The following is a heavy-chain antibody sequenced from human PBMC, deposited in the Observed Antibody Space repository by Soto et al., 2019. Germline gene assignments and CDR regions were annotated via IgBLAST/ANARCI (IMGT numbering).Heavy chain of an antibody. J-gene: IGHJ6*03. V-gene: IGHV4-59*08. D-gene: IGHD3-9*01. CDR1: GGSISNFY. CDR2: VYYTGST. Sequence: PSETLSLTCTVSGGSISNFYWSWIRQPPGKGPEWIGYVYYTGSTSYNPSLKRRVTFSADSSRGQFSLRLNSVTAADTAVYYCARTVLGPDLLADSFVDYYYYMDVWGQGTTVTVS. CDR3: ARTVLGPDLLADSFVDYYYYMDV.